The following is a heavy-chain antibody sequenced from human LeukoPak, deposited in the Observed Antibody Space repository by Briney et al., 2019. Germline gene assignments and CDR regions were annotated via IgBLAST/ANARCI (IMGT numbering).Heavy chain of an antibody. Sequence: SETLSLTCAVYGESFSGYYWSWIRQPPGKGLEWIGEINHSGSTNYNPSLKSRVTISVDTSKNQFSLKLSSVTAADTAVYYCARGGITMVRGVTPRAFDIWGQGTMVTVSS. J-gene: IGHJ3*02. CDR1: GESFSGYY. CDR3: ARGGITMVRGVTPRAFDI. V-gene: IGHV4-34*01. CDR2: INHSGST. D-gene: IGHD3-10*01.